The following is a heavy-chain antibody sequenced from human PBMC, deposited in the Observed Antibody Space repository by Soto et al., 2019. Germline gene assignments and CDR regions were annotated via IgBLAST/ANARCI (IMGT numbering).Heavy chain of an antibody. V-gene: IGHV3-23*01. CDR3: ARRSSGWYFDY. CDR2: ISGSGDST. D-gene: IGHD6-19*01. Sequence: EVQLLESGGGLVQPGGSLRLSCAASGFTLSSYAINWVRQAPGKGLEWVSVISGSGDSTYYADSVKGRFTISRDNSKNTLYLQMNSLRAEDTAVYYCARRSSGWYFDYWGQGTLVTVSS. J-gene: IGHJ4*02. CDR1: GFTLSSYA.